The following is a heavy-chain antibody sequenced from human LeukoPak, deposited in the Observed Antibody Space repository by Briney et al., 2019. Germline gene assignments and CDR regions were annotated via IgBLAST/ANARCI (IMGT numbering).Heavy chain of an antibody. J-gene: IGHJ4*02. CDR2: IIPIFGTA. CDR3: AREISYSSGWYYFDY. D-gene: IGHD6-19*01. Sequence: GSSVKVSCKASGGTFSSYAISWVRQAPGQGLEWMGGIIPIFGTANYAQKFQGRVTITTDESTSTAYMELSSLRSEDTAVYYCAREISYSSGWYYFDYWGQGTLVTVSS. V-gene: IGHV1-69*05. CDR1: GGTFSSYA.